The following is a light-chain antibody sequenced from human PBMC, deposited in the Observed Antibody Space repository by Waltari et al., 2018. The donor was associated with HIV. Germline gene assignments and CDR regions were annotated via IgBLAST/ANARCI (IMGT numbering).Light chain of an antibody. CDR1: SSDVGNYKF. Sequence: QSALTQPASVSGSPGQSITISCTGTSSDVGNYKFVSWYQQYPGKAPKLMIYDVTKRPSGVSNRFSGSKSGNTASLTISGLQAEDEADYYCCSYAGSNNFVFGGGTKLTVL. J-gene: IGLJ3*02. CDR3: CSYAGSNNFV. V-gene: IGLV2-23*02. CDR2: DVT.